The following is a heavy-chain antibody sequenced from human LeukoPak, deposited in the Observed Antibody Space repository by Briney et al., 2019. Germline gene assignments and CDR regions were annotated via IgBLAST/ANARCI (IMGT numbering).Heavy chain of an antibody. V-gene: IGHV3-7*03. CDR3: ARDGAMVRGVYNWFDP. D-gene: IGHD3-10*01. CDR1: GFTFSSYW. J-gene: IGHJ5*02. CDR2: IKQDGSEK. Sequence: PGGSLRLSCAASGFTFSSYWMSWVRQAPGKGLEWVANIKQDGSEKYYVDSVKGRFTISRDNAKNLLYLQMNSLRAEDTAVYYCARDGAMVRGVYNWFDPWGQGTLVTVSS.